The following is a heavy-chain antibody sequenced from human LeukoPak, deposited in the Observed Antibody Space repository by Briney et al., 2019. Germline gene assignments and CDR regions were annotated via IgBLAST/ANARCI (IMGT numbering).Heavy chain of an antibody. Sequence: GESLKISCKVSGYSFTNYWIGWVRQMPGKGLEWMGIIYPGDSDTRYSPSFQGQVTISADKSISTAYLQWSSLKASDTAMYYCARHYCINGVCHPLYWGQGTLVTVSS. J-gene: IGHJ4*02. CDR2: IYPGDSDT. CDR1: GYSFTNYW. V-gene: IGHV5-51*01. CDR3: ARHYCINGVCHPLY. D-gene: IGHD2-8*01.